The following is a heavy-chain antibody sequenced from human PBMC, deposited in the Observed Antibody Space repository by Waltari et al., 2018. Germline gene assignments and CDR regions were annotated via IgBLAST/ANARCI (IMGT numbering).Heavy chain of an antibody. V-gene: IGHV1-18*04. CDR2: VSPHNGDT. CDR1: GYTFTRYG. D-gene: IGHD4-17*01. J-gene: IGHJ4*02. CDR3: ARGAPYGDYLPCDY. Sequence: QVQLVQSGAEVEKPGASVKVSCKAIGYTFTRYGISWVRQAPGQGLEWMGWVSPHNGDTDYAQKFQGGVTMATDTFMNTAYMELRSLRPDDTAVYYCARGAPYGDYLPCDYWGQGTLVTVSS.